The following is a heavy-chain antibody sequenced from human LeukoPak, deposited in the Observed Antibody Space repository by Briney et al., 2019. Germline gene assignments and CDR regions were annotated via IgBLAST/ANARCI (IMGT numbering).Heavy chain of an antibody. D-gene: IGHD3-22*01. CDR1: GGSFSGYY. J-gene: IGHJ4*02. CDR3: ARLLSGYYPFCFDY. V-gene: IGHV4-34*01. CDR2: IYHSGST. Sequence: SETLSLTCAVYGGSFSGYYWSWIRQPPGKGLEWIGEIYHSGSTNYNPSLKSRVTISVGKSKNQFSLKLSSVTAADTAVYYCARLLSGYYPFCFDYWGQGTLVTVSS.